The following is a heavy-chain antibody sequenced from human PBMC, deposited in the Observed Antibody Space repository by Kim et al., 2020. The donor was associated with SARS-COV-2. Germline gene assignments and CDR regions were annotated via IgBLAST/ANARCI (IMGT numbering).Heavy chain of an antibody. Sequence: SETLSLTCSVSGDSMDSGSYYWSWIRQPAGKGLEWVGRVYPTGNTNYNPSLKSRATISIDTSKNQSSLRPNSVTVADTAVYFCARYSATGTKNWFYPWGQGTLVAVTS. CDR1: GDSMDSGSYY. CDR3: ARYSATGTKNWFYP. J-gene: IGHJ5*02. CDR2: VYPTGNT. V-gene: IGHV4-61*02. D-gene: IGHD1-1*01.